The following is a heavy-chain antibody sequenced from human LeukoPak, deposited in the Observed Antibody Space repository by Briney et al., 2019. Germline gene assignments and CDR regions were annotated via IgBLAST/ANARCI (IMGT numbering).Heavy chain of an antibody. J-gene: IGHJ2*01. Sequence: GGSLRLCCAASGFTVNSYYMTWGRVAPGQGLDRVSVIFIGGSTYYADSVKGRFAISRDSSKNTVYLQMDSLRVEGTAVYYCARVMTATTYWYFDLWGRGSLVTVSS. V-gene: IGHV3-66*02. CDR2: IFIGGST. CDR1: GFTVNSYY. CDR3: ARVMTATTYWYFDL. D-gene: IGHD4-17*01.